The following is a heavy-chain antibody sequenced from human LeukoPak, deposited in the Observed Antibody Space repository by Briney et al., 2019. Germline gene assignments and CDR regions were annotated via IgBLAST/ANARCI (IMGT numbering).Heavy chain of an antibody. V-gene: IGHV4-59*11. D-gene: IGHD4-17*01. CDR2: ISYIGST. CDR1: GDSFSSHY. J-gene: IGHJ3*02. CDR3: ARDLVTVTKGFDI. Sequence: PSETLSFTCVVSGDSFSSHYWTWIRQSPGKGMEWIGYISYIGSTNYNPSLKSRVTISIDTSKKQFSLKLRSVSAADTAVYYCARDLVTVTKGFDIWGQGTMVSVSS.